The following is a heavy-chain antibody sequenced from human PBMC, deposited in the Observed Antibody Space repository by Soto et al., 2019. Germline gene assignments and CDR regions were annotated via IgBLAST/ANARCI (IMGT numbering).Heavy chain of an antibody. V-gene: IGHV1-46*01. Sequence: ASVKVCCKASRYTFTNYCVHGVRQAPGQGLEWMGVINPSGGNSKYAQRFRGRVTMTRDTSTSTVYMDLRSLRPDDTAVYFCARDALALFDSWGQGTLVTVSS. CDR1: RYTFTNYC. D-gene: IGHD5-12*01. J-gene: IGHJ4*02. CDR3: ARDALALFDS. CDR2: INPSGGNS.